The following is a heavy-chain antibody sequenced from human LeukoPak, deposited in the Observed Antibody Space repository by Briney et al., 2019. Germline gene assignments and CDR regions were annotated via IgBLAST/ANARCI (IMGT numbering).Heavy chain of an antibody. CDR1: GFSFSNYG. V-gene: IGHV3-30*02. J-gene: IGHJ4*02. CDR2: IQYDGSNK. CDR3: AKERSGLDY. D-gene: IGHD3-22*01. Sequence: GGSLRLSCAASGFSFSNYGLHLVRQAPGKGLEWVAFIQYDGSNKYYADSVKGRFTVSRDNSKNPLYLQMSSLRPEDTAVYYCAKERSGLDYWGQGTLVTVSS.